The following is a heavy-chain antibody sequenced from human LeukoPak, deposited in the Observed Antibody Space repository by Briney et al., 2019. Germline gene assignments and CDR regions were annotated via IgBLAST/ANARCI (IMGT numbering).Heavy chain of an antibody. CDR3: AKRGAHYYYDSSGYEFDY. Sequence: GGSLRLSCAASGFTLSRHGMHWVRQAPGRGLEWLAVVSDNGGLKYYSDSVKGRFTISRDNSKSTLNLQMNSLRGDDTAVYYCAKRGAHYYYDSSGYEFDYWGQGTLVTVSS. J-gene: IGHJ4*02. D-gene: IGHD3-22*01. CDR2: VSDNGGLK. CDR1: GFTLSRHG. V-gene: IGHV3-30*18.